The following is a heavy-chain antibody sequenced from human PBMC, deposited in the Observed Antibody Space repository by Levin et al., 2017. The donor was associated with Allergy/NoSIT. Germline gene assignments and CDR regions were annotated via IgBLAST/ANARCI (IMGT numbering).Heavy chain of an antibody. CDR2: TSAYNGNT. V-gene: IGHV1-18*01. CDR1: GYTFTSFG. Sequence: ASVKVSCKALGYTFTSFGISWVRQTPGQGLEWMGWTSAYNGNTNYAQKFQGRVTMTTDTSTSTAYMELRSLRSDDTAVYYCARDLGDGYNKWFDYWGQGSLVTVSS. J-gene: IGHJ4*02. D-gene: IGHD5-24*01. CDR3: ARDLGDGYNKWFDY.